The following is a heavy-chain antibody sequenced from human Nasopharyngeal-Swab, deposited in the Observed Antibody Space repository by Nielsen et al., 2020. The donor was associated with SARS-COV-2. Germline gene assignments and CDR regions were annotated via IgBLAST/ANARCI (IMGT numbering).Heavy chain of an antibody. CDR1: GFTLDTYS. V-gene: IGHV3-48*04. J-gene: IGHJ4*02. CDR3: ARRNPWGWDFDY. CDR2: ISSSRTTI. D-gene: IGHD3-16*01. Sequence: GESLKIPCEASGFTLDTYSMNWVRQAQGKGLEWVSYISSSRTTIYYADSVKGRFTISRDDAKNSLYLQMNSLKVDDTAVYYCARRNPWGWDFDYWGQGTLVTVSS.